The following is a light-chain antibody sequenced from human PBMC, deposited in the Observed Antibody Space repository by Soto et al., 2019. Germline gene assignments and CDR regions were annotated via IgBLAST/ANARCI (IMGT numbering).Light chain of an antibody. CDR3: QLYYRSPPFT. CDR1: QSVSSAY. V-gene: IGKV3-20*01. CDR2: GAS. J-gene: IGKJ5*01. Sequence: EIVLTQSPGTLSLSPGERATLSCRASQSVSSAYLAWYQQKPGQAPRVLMYGASTRATGIPDRFSGSASGADFTLTISRLEPEDFAVYYCQLYYRSPPFTFGQGTRLEIK.